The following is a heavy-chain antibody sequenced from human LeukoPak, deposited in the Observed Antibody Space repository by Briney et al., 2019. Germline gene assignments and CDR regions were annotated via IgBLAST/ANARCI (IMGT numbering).Heavy chain of an antibody. V-gene: IGHV1-46*01. CDR3: AREPRNYYEIDY. CDR1: GYTFTRYY. Sequence: ASVKVSCKASGYTFTRYYMNWVRQAPGQGLEWLGLINPSSSSATYAQKFQGRVTLTRDTSTSTVYMDLSSLRFEDTAVYYCAREPRNYYEIDYWGQGTLVTVSS. D-gene: IGHD3-22*01. CDR2: INPSSSSA. J-gene: IGHJ4*02.